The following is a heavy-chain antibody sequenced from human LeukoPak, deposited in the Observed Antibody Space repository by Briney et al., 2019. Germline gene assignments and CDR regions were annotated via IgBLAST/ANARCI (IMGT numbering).Heavy chain of an antibody. CDR1: GGSFSGYY. CDR3: ARQLQRYSSSWPYWYFDL. V-gene: IGHV4-34*01. J-gene: IGHJ2*01. CDR2: INHSGST. D-gene: IGHD6-13*01. Sequence: SETLSLTCAVYGGSFSGYYWSWIRQPPGKGLEWIGEINHSGSTNYNPSLKGRVTISVDTSKNQFSLKLSSVTAADTAVYYCARQLQRYSSSWPYWYFDLWGRGTLVTVSS.